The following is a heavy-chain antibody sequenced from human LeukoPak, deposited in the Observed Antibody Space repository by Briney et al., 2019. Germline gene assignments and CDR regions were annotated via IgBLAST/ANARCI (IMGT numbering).Heavy chain of an antibody. V-gene: IGHV1-2*02. CDR1: GYTFTGYY. J-gene: IGHJ6*03. CDR3: ARINGHYYYYMDV. D-gene: IGHD3-16*02. CDR2: INPNSGGT. Sequence: ASVKVSCKASGYTFTGYYMHWVRQAPGQGLEWMGWINPNSGGTNYAQKFQGRVTMTRDTSINTAYMELSRLRSDDTAVYYCARINGHYYYYMDVWGKGTTVTVSS.